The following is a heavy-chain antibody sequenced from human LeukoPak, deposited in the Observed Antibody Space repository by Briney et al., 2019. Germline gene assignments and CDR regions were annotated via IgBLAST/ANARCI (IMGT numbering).Heavy chain of an antibody. CDR1: GFTFSSYG. J-gene: IGHJ4*02. Sequence: GGSLRLSCAASGFTFSSYGMHWVRQAPGKGLEWVSSISSSSSYIYYADSVKGRFTISRDNAKNSLYLQMNSLRAEDTAVYYCASSTSIYDLDYWGQGTLVTVSS. D-gene: IGHD5/OR15-5a*01. CDR2: ISSSSSYI. V-gene: IGHV3-21*01. CDR3: ASSTSIYDLDY.